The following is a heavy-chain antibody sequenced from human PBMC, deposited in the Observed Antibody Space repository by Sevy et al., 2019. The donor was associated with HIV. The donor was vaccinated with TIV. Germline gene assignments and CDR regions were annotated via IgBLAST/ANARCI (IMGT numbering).Heavy chain of an antibody. D-gene: IGHD3-3*01. CDR2: ISSTGYII. Sequence: GGSLRLSCAASGFTFSDYYMSWIRQAPGKGLEWVSYISSTGYIIYYADSVKGRFTISRDNAKSSLYLQMNSLRAEDTAVYYCARARGSQDYAFGSGYYSYWGQGTLVTVSS. CDR3: ARARGSQDYAFGSGYYSY. V-gene: IGHV3-11*01. J-gene: IGHJ4*02. CDR1: GFTFSDYY.